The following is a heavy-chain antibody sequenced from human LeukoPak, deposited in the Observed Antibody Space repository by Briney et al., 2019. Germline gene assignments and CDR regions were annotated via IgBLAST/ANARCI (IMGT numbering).Heavy chain of an antibody. Sequence: GGSLRLSCAASGFTVSSNDVSWVRQAPGKGLEWVSIIYSGGSTYYADFVKGRFIISRDNSKNTVYLQMSRLRAEDTAVYYCAKVGARKIYYAIDYWGQGTPVTVSS. CDR1: GFTVSSND. D-gene: IGHD3-3*01. CDR3: AKVGARKIYYAIDY. CDR2: IYSGGST. V-gene: IGHV3-66*01. J-gene: IGHJ4*02.